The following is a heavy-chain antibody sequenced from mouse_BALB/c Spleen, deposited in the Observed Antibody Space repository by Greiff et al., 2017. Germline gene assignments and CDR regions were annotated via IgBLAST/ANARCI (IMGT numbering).Heavy chain of an antibody. J-gene: IGHJ4*01. D-gene: IGHD2-3*01. CDR2: ISYSGST. CDR1: GYSITSDYA. Sequence: EVKLMESGPGLVKPSQSLSLTCTVTGYSITSDYAWNWIRQFPGNKLEWMGYISYSGSTSYNPSLKSRISITRDTSKNQFFLQLNSVTTEDTATYYCAREDGYSRAMDYWGKGTSVTVSS. V-gene: IGHV3-2*02. CDR3: AREDGYSRAMDY.